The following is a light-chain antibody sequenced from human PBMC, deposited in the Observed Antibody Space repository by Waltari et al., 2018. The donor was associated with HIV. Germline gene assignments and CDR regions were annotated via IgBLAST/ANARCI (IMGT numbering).Light chain of an antibody. J-gene: IGLJ2*01. CDR3: NSDGGNINFT. V-gene: IGLV2-8*01. CDR1: SSDPAVYNY. Sequence: QSALTQPPSASGSPGQSVTISCTGISSDPAVYNYVSWYQQHPGKAPKLIIYEVNKRPSGVPDRFSGSKSGNTASLTVSGLQAEDEAEYYCNSDGGNINFTFGGGTKLTVL. CDR2: EVN.